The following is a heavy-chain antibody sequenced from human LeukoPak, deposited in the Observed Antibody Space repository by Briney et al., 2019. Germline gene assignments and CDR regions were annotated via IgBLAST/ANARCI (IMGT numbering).Heavy chain of an antibody. CDR1: GYTFTSYG. CDR2: ISAYNGNT. CDR3: ARVPYMSSWSSAEYFQH. J-gene: IGHJ1*01. D-gene: IGHD6-13*01. Sequence: VASVKVSCKASGYTFTSYGISWVRQAPGQGLEWMGWISAYNGNTNYAQKLQGRVTMTPDTSTSTAYMELRSLRSDDTAVYYCARVPYMSSWSSAEYFQHWGQGTLVTVSS. V-gene: IGHV1-18*01.